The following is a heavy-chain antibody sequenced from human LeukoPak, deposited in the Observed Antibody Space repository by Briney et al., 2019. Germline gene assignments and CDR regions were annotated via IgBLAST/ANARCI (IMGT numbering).Heavy chain of an antibody. CDR1: GFTFSGSA. CDR2: IRSKANSYAT. V-gene: IGHV3-73*01. CDR3: SRHGEYCSSTSCHYYYYMDV. J-gene: IGHJ6*03. Sequence: GGSLRLSCAASGFTFSGSAMHWARQASGKGLEWVGHIRSKANSYATAYAASVKGRFTISRDDSKNTAYLQMNSLKTEDTAVYYCSRHGEYCSSTSCHYYYYMDVWGKGTTVTVSS. D-gene: IGHD2-2*01.